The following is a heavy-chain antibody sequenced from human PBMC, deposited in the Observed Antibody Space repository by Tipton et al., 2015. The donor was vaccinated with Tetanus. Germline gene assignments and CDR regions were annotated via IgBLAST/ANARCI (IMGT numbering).Heavy chain of an antibody. CDR3: ARRRGVYSGSYFDY. V-gene: IGHV4-30-4*01. Sequence: LSLTCTVSGGSISSGDYYWSWIRQPPGKGLEWIGYIYYSGSTYYNPSLKSRVTISVDTSKNQFSLKLSSVTAADTAVYYCARRRGVYSGSYFDYWGQGTLVTVSS. D-gene: IGHD1-26*01. CDR2: IYYSGST. CDR1: GGSISSGDYY. J-gene: IGHJ4*02.